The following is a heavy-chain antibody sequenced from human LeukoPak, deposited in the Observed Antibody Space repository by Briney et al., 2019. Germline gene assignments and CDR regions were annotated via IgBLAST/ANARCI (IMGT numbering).Heavy chain of an antibody. CDR1: GFTFNRYG. CDR2: ISFDGKVS. Sequence: GRSLRLSCAASGFTFNRYGMHWVRQAPGKGLEWVAVISFDGKVSYYADSVKGRFTISRDNSKNTLDLQMNSLRAEDTAVYYCARDGYNGWTPAFDIWGQGTMVTVSS. CDR3: ARDGYNGWTPAFDI. V-gene: IGHV3-30*03. J-gene: IGHJ3*02. D-gene: IGHD5-24*01.